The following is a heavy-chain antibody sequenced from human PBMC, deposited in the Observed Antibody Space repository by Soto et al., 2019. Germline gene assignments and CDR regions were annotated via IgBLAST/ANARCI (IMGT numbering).Heavy chain of an antibody. CDR1: GYTFSDYY. V-gene: IGHV1-2*02. J-gene: IGHJ4*02. D-gene: IGHD1-1*01. CDR3: AREPATAKPEGVDF. CDR2: INPNSGGT. Sequence: ASVKVSCKASGYTFSDYYIHWVRQAPGQGLEWMGWINPNSGGTKYAPKFQGGVTMTRDTSITTAYMELSGLRSGDTAVYYCAREPATAKPEGVDFWGQGTLVTVTS.